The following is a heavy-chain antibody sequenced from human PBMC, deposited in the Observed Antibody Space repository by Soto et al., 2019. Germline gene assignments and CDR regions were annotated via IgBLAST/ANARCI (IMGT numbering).Heavy chain of an antibody. Sequence: PGESLKISCAASGFTFSSHTMNWVRQAPGKGLEWISYITSTSSTKNYADSVKGRFTISRDNANNSLYLQMNSLRDEDTAVYYCARRITMVRGPYYYYAMDVWGQGTTVTVSS. D-gene: IGHD3-10*01. CDR3: ARRITMVRGPYYYYAMDV. V-gene: IGHV3-48*02. J-gene: IGHJ6*02. CDR2: ITSTSSTK. CDR1: GFTFSSHT.